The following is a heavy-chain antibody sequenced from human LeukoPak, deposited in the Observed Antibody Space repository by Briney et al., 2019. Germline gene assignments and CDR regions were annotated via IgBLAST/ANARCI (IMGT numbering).Heavy chain of an antibody. J-gene: IGHJ5*02. CDR1: GFTFSSYA. V-gene: IGHV3-23*01. CDR2: ISGSGGST. D-gene: IGHD6-6*01. Sequence: PGGSLRLSCAASGFTFSSYAMSWVRQAPGKGLEWVSAISGSGGSTYYADSAKGRFTISRDNSKNTLYLQMNSLRAEDTAVYYCAKSLSVEQLGNWFDPWGQGTLVTVSS. CDR3: AKSLSVEQLGNWFDP.